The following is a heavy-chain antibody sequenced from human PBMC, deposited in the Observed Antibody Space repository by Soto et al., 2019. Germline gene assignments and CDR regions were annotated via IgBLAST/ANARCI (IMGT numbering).Heavy chain of an antibody. CDR3: ARRGIVVVPAAIQLDDAFDI. Sequence: QVQLQESGPGLVKPSQTLSLTCTVSGGSISSGGYYWSWIRQHPGKGLEWLGHIYYSGSTYYNPSLKSRVTISVDTSKNQFSLKLSSVTAADTAVYYCARRGIVVVPAAIQLDDAFDIWGQGTMVTVSS. J-gene: IGHJ3*02. CDR1: GGSISSGGYY. CDR2: IYYSGST. D-gene: IGHD2-2*02. V-gene: IGHV4-31*03.